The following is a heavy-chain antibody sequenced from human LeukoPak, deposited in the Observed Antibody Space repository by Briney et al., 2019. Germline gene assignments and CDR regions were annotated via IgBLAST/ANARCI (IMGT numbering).Heavy chain of an antibody. J-gene: IGHJ4*02. D-gene: IGHD6-13*01. CDR2: IYASGST. V-gene: IGHV4-4*09. Sequence: SETLSLTCTVSGGSISSYYWNWIPQPPGKGLEWIGYIYASGSTNYNPSLMSRVTISIDRSKNQFSLKVSSVTAADTAVYYCARLTTAAAAHYFDYWGQGTLVAVSS. CDR3: ARLTTAAAAHYFDY. CDR1: GGSISSYY.